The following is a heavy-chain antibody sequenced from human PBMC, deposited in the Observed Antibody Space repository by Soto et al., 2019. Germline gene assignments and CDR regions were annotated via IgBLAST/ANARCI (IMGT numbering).Heavy chain of an antibody. V-gene: IGHV3-33*08. Sequence: VQLVESGGGLVQPGGSLRLSCAASGFTFSSYGMHWVRQAPGKGLEWVAVIWYDGSNKYYADSVKGRFTISRDNSKNTLYLQMNSLRAEDTAVYYCARTSGGYCSSTSCPTNYYYYGMDVWGQGTTVTVSS. CDR2: IWYDGSNK. D-gene: IGHD2-2*01. J-gene: IGHJ6*02. CDR3: ARTSGGYCSSTSCPTNYYYYGMDV. CDR1: GFTFSSYG.